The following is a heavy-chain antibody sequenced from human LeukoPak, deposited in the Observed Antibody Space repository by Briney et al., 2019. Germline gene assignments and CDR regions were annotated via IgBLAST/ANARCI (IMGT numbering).Heavy chain of an antibody. CDR3: ARDVPRTSGP. D-gene: IGHD3-10*01. V-gene: IGHV3-74*01. CDR2: IDGNGRTT. CDR1: GFTLSSEW. Sequence: PGGSLRLSCAASGFTLSSEWMHWVRQAPGRGPVWISHIDGNGRTTNYGDSVRGRFTVSRDNAKNTLYLQMNSLRAADTAVYYCARDVPRTSGPWGQGTLVTVSS. J-gene: IGHJ5*02.